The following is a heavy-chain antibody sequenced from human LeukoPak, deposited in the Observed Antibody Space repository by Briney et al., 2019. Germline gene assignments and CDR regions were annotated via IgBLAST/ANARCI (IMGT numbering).Heavy chain of an antibody. V-gene: IGHV1-69*05. Sequence: GASVKVSCKASGGTFSSYAISWVRQAPGQGLEWMGGIIPIFGTANYAQKFQVRVTITTDESTSTAYMELSSLRSEDTAVYYCARGYYDSSGYRYFDYWGQGTLVTVSS. D-gene: IGHD3-22*01. CDR2: IIPIFGTA. CDR3: ARGYYDSSGYRYFDY. CDR1: GGTFSSYA. J-gene: IGHJ4*02.